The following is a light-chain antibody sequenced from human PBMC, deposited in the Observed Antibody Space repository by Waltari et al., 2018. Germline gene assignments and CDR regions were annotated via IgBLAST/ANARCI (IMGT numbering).Light chain of an antibody. Sequence: SVLTPPPSASGAPGQRVTIPCSGRSPNIGSRHVYRYQQVPGKAPKLRISTDDQRAAGVPDRVSASKSGTSASLAISGLRSEDEADYYCASWDDSPSGHVVFGGGTKLTVL. CDR2: TDD. V-gene: IGLV1-47*02. J-gene: IGLJ2*01. CDR1: SPNIGSRH. CDR3: ASWDDSPSGHVV.